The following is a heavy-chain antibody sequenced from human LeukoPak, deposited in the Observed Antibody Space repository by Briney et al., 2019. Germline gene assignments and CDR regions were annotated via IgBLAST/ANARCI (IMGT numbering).Heavy chain of an antibody. CDR3: ARGGRGSSGYYYDY. CDR1: GGTFSSYA. D-gene: IGHD3-22*01. J-gene: IGHJ4*02. Sequence: SVKVSCKASGGTFSSYAISWVRQAPGQGLEWMGRIIPILGIANYAQKFQGRVTITADKSTSTAYMELSSLRSEDTAVYYCARGGRGSSGYYYDYWGQGTLVTVSS. V-gene: IGHV1-69*04. CDR2: IIPILGIA.